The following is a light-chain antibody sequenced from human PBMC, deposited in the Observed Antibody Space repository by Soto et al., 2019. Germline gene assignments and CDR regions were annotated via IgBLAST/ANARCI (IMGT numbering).Light chain of an antibody. CDR1: SSDVGGYNY. CDR2: EVS. CDR3: SSYTSSSTPV. V-gene: IGLV2-14*01. Sequence: QSALTQPASVSGSPGQSIAISCTGTSSDVGGYNYVSWYQQHPGKAPKLMIYEVSNRPSGVPNRFSGSKSGNTASLTISGLQAEDEAEYYCSSYTSSSTPVFGTGTKVTVL. J-gene: IGLJ1*01.